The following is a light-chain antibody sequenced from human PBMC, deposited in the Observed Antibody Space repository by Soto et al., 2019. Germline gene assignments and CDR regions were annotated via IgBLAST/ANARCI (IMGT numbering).Light chain of an antibody. CDR3: HQYNNWPPWT. Sequence: EIVLTQSPSTLSLSPGERVTLSCRASQSVSTDLAWFQQKPGQAPRLLIYGGSTRATGVPARFSGSGSGTEFTLTINSLQLEDVAVYYCHQYNNWPPWTFGQGTKVDIK. CDR2: GGS. V-gene: IGKV3-15*01. CDR1: QSVSTD. J-gene: IGKJ1*01.